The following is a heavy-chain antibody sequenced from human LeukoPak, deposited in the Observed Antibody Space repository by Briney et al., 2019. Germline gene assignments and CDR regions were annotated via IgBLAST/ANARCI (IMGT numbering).Heavy chain of an antibody. CDR3: ARDGGFGFLAAFDI. D-gene: IGHD3-10*01. V-gene: IGHV3-48*02. J-gene: IGHJ3*02. Sequence: GGSLRLSCAASGFTFSSYSMNWVRQAPGKGLEWISYISGSGSVSYYEDSVKVRFTISRDNAKNSLYLQMNSLRDEAAALYYCARDGGFGFLAAFDIWGQGTMVTVSS. CDR2: ISGSGSVS. CDR1: GFTFSSYS.